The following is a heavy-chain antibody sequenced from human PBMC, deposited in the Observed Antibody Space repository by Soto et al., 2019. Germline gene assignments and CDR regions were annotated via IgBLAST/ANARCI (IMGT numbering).Heavy chain of an antibody. J-gene: IGHJ4*02. CDR1: GYTFINYH. D-gene: IGHD5-12*01. Sequence: QVQLVQSGGEVKKPGASVTVSCKASGYTFINYHITWGRQAPGQGLEWMAWINTYNGKTDYAQRLQGRVTMTRDTSTSTAYMELRNLRSVDPAVYFCAKSPRDELATDWGQGTLVTVSS. CDR3: AKSPRDELATD. CDR2: INTYNGKT. V-gene: IGHV1-18*01.